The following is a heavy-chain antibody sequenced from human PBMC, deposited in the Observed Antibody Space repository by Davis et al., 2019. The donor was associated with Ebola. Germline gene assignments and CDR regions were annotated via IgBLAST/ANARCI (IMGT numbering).Heavy chain of an antibody. J-gene: IGHJ6*04. CDR1: GFTFSSHW. CDR2: IYSGGIT. Sequence: GESLKISCAASGFTFSSHWMHWVRQAPGKGLEWVSVIYSGGITYYADSVRGRFTISRDKSKNTLYLQMNSLRAEDTAVYYCAKSGLSFGVVKYHYGMDVWGKGTTVTVSS. CDR3: AKSGLSFGVVKYHYGMDV. V-gene: IGHV3-66*01. D-gene: IGHD3-3*01.